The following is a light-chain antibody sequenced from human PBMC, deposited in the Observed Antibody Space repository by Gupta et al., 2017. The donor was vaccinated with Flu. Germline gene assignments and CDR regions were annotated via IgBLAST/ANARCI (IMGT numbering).Light chain of an antibody. CDR2: EVT. V-gene: IGLV2-14*01. J-gene: IGLJ2*01. CDR1: SSDVGAYDF. CDR3: SSYTPITTLGI. Sequence: SALTQPASVSGSPGQSITISCTGSSSDVGAYDFVSWYQQHPGEAPKLIIYEVTYRPSGVSDRFSGSKSGNTASLTISGLQTEDEADYYCSSYTPITTLGIFGGGTKVTV.